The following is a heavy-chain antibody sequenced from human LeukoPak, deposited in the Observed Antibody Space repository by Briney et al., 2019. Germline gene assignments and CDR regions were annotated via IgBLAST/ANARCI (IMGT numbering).Heavy chain of an antibody. CDR2: INPNSGGT. Sequence: ASVKVSCKASGYTFTGYYMHWVRQAPGQGLEWMGWINPNSGGTNYAQKFQGRVTMTRDTSISTAYMELSRLRSDDTAVYYCAKDTTYYYDSSGYDDAFDIWGQGTMVTVSS. CDR1: GYTFTGYY. J-gene: IGHJ3*02. D-gene: IGHD3-22*01. V-gene: IGHV1-2*02. CDR3: AKDTTYYYDSSGYDDAFDI.